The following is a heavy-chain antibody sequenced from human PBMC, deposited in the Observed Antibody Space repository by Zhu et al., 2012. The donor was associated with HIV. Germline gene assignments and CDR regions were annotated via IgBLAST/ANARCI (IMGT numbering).Heavy chain of an antibody. CDR1: GGSISSSSYY. D-gene: IGHD6-13*01. V-gene: IGHV4-39*01. J-gene: IGHJ5*02. CDR2: IYYSGST. CDR3: ARLSSWYSMRRFDP. Sequence: QVQLQESGPGLVKPSETLSLTCTVSGGSISSSSYYWGWIRQPPGKGLEWIGSIYYSGSTYYNPSLKSRVTISVDTSKNQFSLKLSSVTAADTAVYYCARLSSWYSMRRFDPWGQGTLVTVSS.